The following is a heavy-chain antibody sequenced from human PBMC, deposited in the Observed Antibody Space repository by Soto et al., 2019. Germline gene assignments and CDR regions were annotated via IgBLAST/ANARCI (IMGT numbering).Heavy chain of an antibody. Sequence: GESLKISCAASGFTFSSYAMSWVRQAPGKGLEWVSAISGSGGSTYYADSVKGRFTISRDNSKNTLYLQMNSLRAEDTAVYYCAKDWGYDSSGLLSNDYWGQGTLVTVSS. J-gene: IGHJ4*02. CDR2: ISGSGGST. V-gene: IGHV3-23*01. D-gene: IGHD3-22*01. CDR1: GFTFSSYA. CDR3: AKDWGYDSSGLLSNDY.